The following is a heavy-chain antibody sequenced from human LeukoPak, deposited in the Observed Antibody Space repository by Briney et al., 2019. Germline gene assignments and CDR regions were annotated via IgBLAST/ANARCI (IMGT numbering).Heavy chain of an antibody. D-gene: IGHD3-10*01. V-gene: IGHV4-30-2*01. CDR2: IYQSGGS. CDR1: GASITTSGFY. J-gene: IGHJ5*02. CDR3: ARDRDGSGSYYGPYWFDP. Sequence: PSETLSLTCTISGASITTSGFYWSWIRQPPGKGLEWVGYIYQSGGSFYNPSLKSRVTISIDTSKNQFSLKLSSVTAADTAVYYCARDRDGSGSYYGPYWFDPWGQGTLVTVSS.